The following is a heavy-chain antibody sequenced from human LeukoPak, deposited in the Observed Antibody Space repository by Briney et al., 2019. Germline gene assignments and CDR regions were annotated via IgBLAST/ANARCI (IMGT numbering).Heavy chain of an antibody. D-gene: IGHD2-21*02. CDR3: AKDGVVKMVTAIPDYFDY. V-gene: IGHV1-46*01. J-gene: IGHJ4*02. CDR1: GYTFTSYY. CDR2: INPSGGST. Sequence: ASVKVSCKASGYTFTSYYMHWLRQAPGQGLEGMGIINPSGGSTSYAQKFQGRVTMTRDTSTSTVYMELSSLRSEDTAVYYCAKDGVVKMVTAIPDYFDYWGQGTLVTVSS.